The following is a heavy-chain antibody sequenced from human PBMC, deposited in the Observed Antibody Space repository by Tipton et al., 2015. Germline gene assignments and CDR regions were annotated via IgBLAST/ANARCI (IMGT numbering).Heavy chain of an antibody. D-gene: IGHD4-23*01. J-gene: IGHJ4*02. CDR1: GGSVSSGSAYH. Sequence: GLVKPSETLSLTCTVSGGSVSSGSAYHWSWIRQPPGKGLEWIGSISHSGNTYYNPSLKSRVTMSRDTSKNQFSLKLTSVTAADTAVYYCARARGRHGGLFDSWGQGTLVTVSS. CDR2: ISHSGNT. CDR3: ARARGRHGGLFDS. V-gene: IGHV4-38-2*02.